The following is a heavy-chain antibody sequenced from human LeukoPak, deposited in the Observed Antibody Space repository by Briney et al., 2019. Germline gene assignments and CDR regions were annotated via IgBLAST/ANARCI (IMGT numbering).Heavy chain of an antibody. CDR1: GYTFTGYY. V-gene: IGHV1-2*02. J-gene: IGHJ4*02. D-gene: IGHD6-13*01. CDR2: INPNSGGT. Sequence: GASVKVSCKASGYTFTGYYMHWVRQAPGQGLEWMGWINPNSGGTNYAQKLQGRVTMTTDTSTSTAYMELRSLRSDDTAVYYCAREPRSGVAADTIDYWGQGTLVTVSS. CDR3: AREPRSGVAADTIDY.